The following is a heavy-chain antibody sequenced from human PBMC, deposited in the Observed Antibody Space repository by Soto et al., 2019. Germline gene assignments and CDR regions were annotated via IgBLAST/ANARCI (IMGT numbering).Heavy chain of an antibody. D-gene: IGHD1-1*01. CDR3: VGTKGGAFDI. Sequence: SETLSLTCTVSGGSISSGHYYWNWIRHPPGRGLEWIGYIYDIGSTFYNPSLKSRVTISVDTSKNQFSLKLSSVTAADTAVYYCVGTKGGAFDIWGQGTMVTV. CDR1: GGSISSGHYY. V-gene: IGHV4-30-4*01. J-gene: IGHJ3*02. CDR2: IYDIGST.